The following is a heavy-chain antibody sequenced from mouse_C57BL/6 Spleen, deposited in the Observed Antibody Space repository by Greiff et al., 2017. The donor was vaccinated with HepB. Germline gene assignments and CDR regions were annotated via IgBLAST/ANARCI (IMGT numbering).Heavy chain of an antibody. CDR3: ARKKRWYFDV. CDR2: IDPSDSYT. Sequence: QVQLQQPGAELVKPGASVKLSCKASGYTFTSYWMQWVKQRPGQGLEWIGEIDPSDSYTNYNQKFKGKATLTVDTSSSTAYMQLSSLTSEDSAVYCCARKKRWYFDVWGTGTTVTVSS. J-gene: IGHJ1*03. V-gene: IGHV1-50*01. CDR1: GYTFTSYW.